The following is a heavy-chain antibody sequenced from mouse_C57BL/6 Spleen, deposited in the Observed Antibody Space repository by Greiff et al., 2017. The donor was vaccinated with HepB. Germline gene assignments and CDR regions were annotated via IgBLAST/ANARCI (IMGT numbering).Heavy chain of an antibody. J-gene: IGHJ1*03. CDR2: INPNNGGT. D-gene: IGHD1-1*01. Sequence: VQLQQSGPELVKPGASVKISCKASGYTFTDYYMNWVKQSHGKSLEWIGDINPNNGGTSYNQKFKGKATLTVDKSSSTAYMELRSLTSEDSAVYYCARGGYYYGSSYRNWYFDVWGTGTTVTVSS. V-gene: IGHV1-26*01. CDR3: ARGGYYYGSSYRNWYFDV. CDR1: GYTFTDYY.